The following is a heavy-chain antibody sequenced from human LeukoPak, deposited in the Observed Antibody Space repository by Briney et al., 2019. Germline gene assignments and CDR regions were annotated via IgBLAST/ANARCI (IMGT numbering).Heavy chain of an antibody. CDR1: GGSFSGYY. Sequence: SETLSLTCAVYGGSFSGYYWSWIRQPPGKGLEWIGEINHSGSTNYNPSLKSRVTISVDTSKNQFSLKLSSVTAADTAVYYCARVNDFWSGYYSNWFDPWGQGTLVTVSS. J-gene: IGHJ5*02. CDR3: ARVNDFWSGYYSNWFDP. V-gene: IGHV4-34*01. CDR2: INHSGST. D-gene: IGHD3-3*01.